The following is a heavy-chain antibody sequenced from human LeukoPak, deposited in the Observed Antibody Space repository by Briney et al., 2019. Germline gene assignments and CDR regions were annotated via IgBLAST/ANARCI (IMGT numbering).Heavy chain of an antibody. J-gene: IGHJ4*02. CDR2: FDPEDGET. Sequence: ASVKVSCKVSVYTLTELSMHWVRQAPGKGLEWMGGFDPEDGETIYAQKFQGRVTMTEDTSTDTAYMELSSLRSEDTAVYYCATPPFLEWPYFDYWGQGTLVPVSS. V-gene: IGHV1-24*01. CDR3: ATPPFLEWPYFDY. D-gene: IGHD3-3*01. CDR1: VYTLTELS.